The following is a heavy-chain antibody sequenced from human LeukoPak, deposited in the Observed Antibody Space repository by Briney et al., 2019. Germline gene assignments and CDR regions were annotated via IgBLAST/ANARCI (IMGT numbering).Heavy chain of an antibody. J-gene: IGHJ6*02. V-gene: IGHV1-8*02. D-gene: IGHD5-18*01. Sequence: ASAKVSCKASGYTFTSYDINWVRQATGQGLEWMGWMNPNSGNTGYAQKFQGRVTMTRNTSISTAYMELSSLRSEDTAVYYCAIIDTAMVSVVGDVWGQGTTVTVSS. CDR1: GYTFTSYD. CDR2: MNPNSGNT. CDR3: AIIDTAMVSVVGDV.